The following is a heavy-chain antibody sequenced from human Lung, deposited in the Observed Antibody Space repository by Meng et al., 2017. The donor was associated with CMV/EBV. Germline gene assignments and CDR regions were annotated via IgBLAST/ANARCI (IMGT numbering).Heavy chain of an antibody. CDR3: ARGGTQTSSWAVCDY. CDR2: IHHSGNT. Sequence: SETXSLTCTVSGGSISIYYWSWIRQPPGKGLEWIGYIHHSGNTDYNPSLRSRVTVSLDTSNNQFSLRLRSMTAADTAVYYCARGGTQTSSWAVCDYWAQGTXVTVSS. J-gene: IGHJ4*02. D-gene: IGHD6-13*01. CDR1: GGSISIYY. V-gene: IGHV4-59*01.